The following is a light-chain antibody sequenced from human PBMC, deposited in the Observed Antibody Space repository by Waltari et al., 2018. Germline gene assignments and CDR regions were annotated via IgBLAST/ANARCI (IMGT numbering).Light chain of an antibody. CDR1: QSVLYSSNNKNY. V-gene: IGKV4-1*01. J-gene: IGKJ1*01. Sequence: DIVMTQSPDSLAVSLGERATINCKSSQSVLYSSNNKNYLAWYQQKAGQPPKLLIYWASTRESGVPDRFSGSGSGTDFTLTISSPQAEDVAVYHCQQYYSISPTFGQGTKEEIK. CDR2: WAS. CDR3: QQYYSISPT.